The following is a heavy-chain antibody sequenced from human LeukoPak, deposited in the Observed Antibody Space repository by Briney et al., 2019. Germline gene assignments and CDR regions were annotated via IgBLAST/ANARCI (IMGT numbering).Heavy chain of an antibody. CDR2: ISYDGSNK. Sequence: PGRSLRLSCAASGFTFSSYAMHWVRQAPGKGLEWVAVISYDGSNKYYADSVKGRFTISRDNSKNTLYLQMNSLRAEDTAKYYCAKSLLTTASGTGRAFDIWGQGTVVTVSA. D-gene: IGHD1-26*01. J-gene: IGHJ3*02. CDR3: AKSLLTTASGTGRAFDI. V-gene: IGHV3-30-3*01. CDR1: GFTFSSYA.